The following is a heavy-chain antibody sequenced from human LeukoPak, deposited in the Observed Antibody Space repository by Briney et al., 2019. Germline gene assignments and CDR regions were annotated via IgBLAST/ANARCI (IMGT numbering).Heavy chain of an antibody. J-gene: IGHJ3*02. CDR1: GFTFDDYA. V-gene: IGHV3-9*01. D-gene: IGHD3-10*01. CDR2: ISWNSGSI. Sequence: GGSLRLSCAASGFTFDDYAMHWVRQAPGKGLEWVSGISWNSGSIGYADSVKGRFTISRDNAKNSLYLQMNSLRAEDTALYYCAKAIMVRGVMSAFDIWSQGTMVTVSS. CDR3: AKAIMVRGVMSAFDI.